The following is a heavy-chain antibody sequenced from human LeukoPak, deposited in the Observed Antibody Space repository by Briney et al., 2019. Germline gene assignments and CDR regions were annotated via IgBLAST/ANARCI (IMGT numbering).Heavy chain of an antibody. CDR2: IWYDGSNK. CDR3: AKEPYDSSGYIDY. Sequence: PGGSLRLSCAASGFTFSSYGMHWVRQAPGKGLEWVAVIWYDGSNKYYADSVKGRFTISRGNSKNTLYLQMNSLRAEDTAVYYCAKEPYDSSGYIDYWGQGTLVTVSS. V-gene: IGHV3-33*06. D-gene: IGHD3-22*01. J-gene: IGHJ4*02. CDR1: GFTFSSYG.